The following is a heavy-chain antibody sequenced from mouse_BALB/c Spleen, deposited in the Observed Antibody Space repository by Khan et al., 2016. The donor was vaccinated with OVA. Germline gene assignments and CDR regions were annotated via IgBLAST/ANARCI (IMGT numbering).Heavy chain of an antibody. Sequence: EVQLVESGGGVVKPGGSLKLSCSASGFTFSSYGMSWVRQTPEKRLEWVATISSGGHYTFYPDSVKGRFTISRDNAKNTLYLQMSSLRSEDTAMYYCARSLVDYYAMDCWGQGTSVTVSS. J-gene: IGHJ4*01. D-gene: IGHD2-2*01. CDR1: GFTFSSYG. V-gene: IGHV5-9-3*01. CDR2: ISSGGHYT. CDR3: ARSLVDYYAMDC.